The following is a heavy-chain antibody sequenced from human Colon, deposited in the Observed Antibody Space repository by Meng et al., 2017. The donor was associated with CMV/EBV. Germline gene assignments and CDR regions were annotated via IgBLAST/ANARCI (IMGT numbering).Heavy chain of an antibody. CDR2: LAAGGATS. D-gene: IGHD2-21*01. Sequence: ESLKISCEGSGFTFKTYAMSWVRQGPGKGLEWVSSLAAGGATSYYADSVKGRFVISRDDSKNTLYLQMSSLTADDTAVYYCAKDYTATPYFFDSWGQGVVVTVSS. CDR3: AKDYTATPYFFDS. V-gene: IGHV3-23*01. CDR1: GFTFKTYA. J-gene: IGHJ4*02.